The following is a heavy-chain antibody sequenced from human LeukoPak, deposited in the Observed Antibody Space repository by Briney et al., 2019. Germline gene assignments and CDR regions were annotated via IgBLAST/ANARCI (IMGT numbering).Heavy chain of an antibody. V-gene: IGHV3-21*01. Sequence: GGSLRLSCVASGLTFSRYSMNWVRQAPGKGLEWVSSISTSSTYIYYADSVKGRSTISRDNAKNSLYLQMNSLRAEDTAVYFCARTGKDSSGYYTDYWGQGTLVTVSS. CDR3: ARTGKDSSGYYTDY. CDR1: GLTFSRYS. J-gene: IGHJ4*02. CDR2: ISTSSTYI. D-gene: IGHD3-22*01.